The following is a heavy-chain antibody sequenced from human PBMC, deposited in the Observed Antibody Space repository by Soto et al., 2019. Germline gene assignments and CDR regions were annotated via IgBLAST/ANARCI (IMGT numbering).Heavy chain of an antibody. D-gene: IGHD4-17*01. CDR2: ISYDGSNK. V-gene: IGHV3-30-3*01. Sequence: QVQLVESGGGVVQPGRSLRLSCAASGFTFSSYSMHWVRQAPGKGLEWEAVISYDGSNKYYADYVKGRFTISRDNSKNSLYLQMNSLRAEDTAVYYCARDYGQSENYYYYYGMDVWGQGTTVTVSS. J-gene: IGHJ6*02. CDR3: ARDYGQSENYYYYYGMDV. CDR1: GFTFSSYS.